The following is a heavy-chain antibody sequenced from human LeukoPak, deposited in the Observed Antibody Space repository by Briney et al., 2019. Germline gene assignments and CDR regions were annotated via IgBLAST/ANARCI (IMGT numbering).Heavy chain of an antibody. CDR1: GFPFSSYA. CDR2: ISGSGGST. J-gene: IGHJ4*02. CDR3: AKGGGAAAGTDSDY. V-gene: IGHV3-23*01. Sequence: GSLRLSCVASGFPFSSYAMSWVRQAPGKGLEWVSAISGSGGSTYYADSVKGRFTISRDNSKSTLYLQMNSLRAEDTALYYCAKGGGAAAGTDSDYWGQGTLVTVSS. D-gene: IGHD6-13*01.